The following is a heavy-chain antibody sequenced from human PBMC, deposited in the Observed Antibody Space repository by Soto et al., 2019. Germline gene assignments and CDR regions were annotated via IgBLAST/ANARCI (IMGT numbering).Heavy chain of an antibody. CDR3: AKNGQPPYYYYGMDV. V-gene: IGHV1-18*01. J-gene: IGHJ6*02. D-gene: IGHD2-8*01. CDR1: GYTFSRYG. CDR2: VSGYNGDT. Sequence: QGQLVQSGPEVKKPGASVKVSCKASGYTFSRYGISWVRQAPGQGLEWMGWVSGYNGDTKYAQKGQGGVTMTIDTSTYTAYMELRSLTSDDTAKYYCAKNGQPPYYYYGMDVWGQGTTVTVSS.